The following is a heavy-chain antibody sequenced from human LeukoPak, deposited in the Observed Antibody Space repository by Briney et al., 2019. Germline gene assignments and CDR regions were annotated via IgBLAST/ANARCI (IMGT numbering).Heavy chain of an antibody. CDR3: ARVSGWDFDY. CDR2: IKEDGNEK. J-gene: IGHJ4*02. Sequence: GGSLRLSCAASGFSFSNYWMTWVRQAPGKGLEWVAHIKEDGNEKYYVDSVKGRITISRDNAKNSLYLQMNSLRAEDTAVYYCARVSGWDFDYWGQGALVTVSS. D-gene: IGHD6-25*01. CDR1: GFSFSNYW. V-gene: IGHV3-7*03.